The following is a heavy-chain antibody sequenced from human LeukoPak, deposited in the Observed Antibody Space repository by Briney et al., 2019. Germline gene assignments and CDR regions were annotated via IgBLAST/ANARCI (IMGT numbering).Heavy chain of an antibody. Sequence: GGSLRLSCAASGFAFSSYAMSWVRQAPGKGLEWVSSLISSGTTTYYADSVKGRFTISRDNSKNTVHLQMDSLRAEDSAVYYCAKAPVTTCSGAYCYPFDYWGQGTLVTVSS. J-gene: IGHJ4*02. D-gene: IGHD2-15*01. V-gene: IGHV3-23*01. CDR2: LISSGTTT. CDR3: AKAPVTTCSGAYCYPFDY. CDR1: GFAFSSYA.